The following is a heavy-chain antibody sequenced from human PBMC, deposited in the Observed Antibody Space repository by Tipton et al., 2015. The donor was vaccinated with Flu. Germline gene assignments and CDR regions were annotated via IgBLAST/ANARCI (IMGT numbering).Heavy chain of an antibody. J-gene: IGHJ4*02. Sequence: SLRLSCAGSGFTFSSYWMTWVRQAPGKGLEWVANINQDGSEKYSVDSVKGRFTISRDNAKNSVFLQMNSLRDEDTAVYYCARAIAAAGSFWGQGTLVTVSS. CDR1: GFTFSSYW. CDR2: INQDGSEK. CDR3: ARAIAAAGSF. V-gene: IGHV3-7*03. D-gene: IGHD6-13*01.